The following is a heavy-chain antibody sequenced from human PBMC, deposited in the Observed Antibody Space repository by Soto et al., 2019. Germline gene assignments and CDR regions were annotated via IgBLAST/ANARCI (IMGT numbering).Heavy chain of an antibody. CDR3: ARRVGRPVTTNWFDP. V-gene: IGHV1-18*01. D-gene: IGHD4-17*01. J-gene: IGHJ5*02. CDR2: ISAYNGNT. Sequence: ASVKVSCKASGYTFTSYGISWVRQAPGQGLEWMGWISAYNGNTNYAQKLQGRVTMTTDTSTSTAYMELRGLRSDDTAVYYCARRVGRPVTTNWFDPWGQGTLVTV. CDR1: GYTFTSYG.